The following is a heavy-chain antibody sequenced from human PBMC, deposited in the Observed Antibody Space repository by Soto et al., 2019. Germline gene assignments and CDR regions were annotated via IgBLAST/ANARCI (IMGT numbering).Heavy chain of an antibody. CDR1: GYTFTTYY. V-gene: IGHV1-46*01. D-gene: IGHD1-1*01. CDR3: ARLWGEIGTAFDT. J-gene: IGHJ5*02. Sequence: QGQLVQSGAEVKKPGASVKVSCKASGYTFTTYYIHWMRQGPGQGLEWMGMFNPYTCGTRYAHKFQGRVTMTGDTPTSTGSVDLSRLSSDDTAVYYGARLWGEIGTAFDTWGQGTLVNVSS. CDR2: FNPYTCGT.